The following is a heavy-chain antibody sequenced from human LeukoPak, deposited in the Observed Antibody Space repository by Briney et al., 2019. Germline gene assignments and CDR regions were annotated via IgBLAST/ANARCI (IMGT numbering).Heavy chain of an antibody. CDR2: ISGSGGST. D-gene: IGHD3-10*01. CDR1: GFTFSSYA. CDR3: ASGSWLAVFMVRGVIGSLADY. J-gene: IGHJ4*02. Sequence: PGGSLRLSCAASGFTFSSYAMSWVRQAPGKGLEWVSAISGSGGSTYYADSVKGRFTISRDNSKNTLYLQMNSLRAEDTAVYYCASGSWLAVFMVRGVIGSLADYWGQGTLVTVSS. V-gene: IGHV3-23*01.